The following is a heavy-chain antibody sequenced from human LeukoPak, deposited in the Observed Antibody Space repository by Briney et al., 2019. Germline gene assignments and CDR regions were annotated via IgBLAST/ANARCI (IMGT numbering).Heavy chain of an antibody. CDR1: GGSISSSSYY. V-gene: IGHV4-39*07. D-gene: IGHD3-10*01. CDR2: IYYSGST. CDR3: ARGPGVRFVP. J-gene: IGHJ5*02. Sequence: SETLSLTCTVSGGSISSSSYYWGWIRQPPGKGLEWIGSIYYSGSTYYNPSLKSRVTLSVDTSKNQFSLKLSSVTAADTAVYYCARGPGVRFVPWGQGTLVTVSS.